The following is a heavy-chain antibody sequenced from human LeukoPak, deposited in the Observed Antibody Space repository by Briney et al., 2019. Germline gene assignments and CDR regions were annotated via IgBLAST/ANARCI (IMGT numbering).Heavy chain of an antibody. CDR1: GFTFSSFA. CDR3: AKNRGHCVDGVCHNYYYMDV. V-gene: IGHV3-23*01. CDR2: VSGSAGRT. J-gene: IGHJ6*03. D-gene: IGHD2-8*02. Sequence: GGSLRLSCAASGFTFSSFAMTWVRQAPGKGLEWVSTVSGSAGRTDYTDSVKGRFTISRDNLKNTLYLQMNGLRAEDTAVYYCAKNRGHCVDGVCHNYYYMDVWGRGTTVTVSS.